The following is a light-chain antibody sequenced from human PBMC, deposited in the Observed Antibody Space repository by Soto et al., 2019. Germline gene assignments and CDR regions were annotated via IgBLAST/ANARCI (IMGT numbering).Light chain of an antibody. CDR3: QQYNNWPFS. Sequence: EIAMTQSPATLSVSPGERATHSCRASQNVSSNLAWYQQKPGQAPRLLIYGTSTRATGVPARFRGSGSGTEFTLSISGLQSEDFAVYFCQQYNNWPFSFGQGTRLEIK. CDR2: GTS. CDR1: QNVSSN. J-gene: IGKJ5*01. V-gene: IGKV3-15*01.